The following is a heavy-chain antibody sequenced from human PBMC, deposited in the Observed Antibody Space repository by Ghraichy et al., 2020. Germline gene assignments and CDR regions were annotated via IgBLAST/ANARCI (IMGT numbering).Heavy chain of an antibody. V-gene: IGHV3-74*01. J-gene: IGHJ6*02. D-gene: IGHD3-22*01. CDR1: GFTFSSYW. Sequence: LSLTCAASGFTFSSYWMHWVRQAPGKGLVWVSRINSDGSSTSYADSVKGRFTISRDNAKNTLYLQMNSLRAEDTAVYYCARGGPGSDSMIVVVITYYYGMDVWGQGTTVTVSS. CDR3: ARGGPGSDSMIVVVITYYYGMDV. CDR2: INSDGSST.